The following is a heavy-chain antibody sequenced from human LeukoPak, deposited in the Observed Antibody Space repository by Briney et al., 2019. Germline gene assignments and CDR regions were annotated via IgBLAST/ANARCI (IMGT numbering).Heavy chain of an antibody. J-gene: IGHJ4*02. Sequence: TGGSLRLSCAASGFTVSSNYMSWVRQAPGKGLEWVSVIYSGGSTYYADSVKGRFTISRDNSKNTLYLQMNSLRAEDTAVYYCARGFDWSDFDYWGQGTLVTVSS. D-gene: IGHD3-9*01. CDR3: ARGFDWSDFDY. CDR2: IYSGGST. V-gene: IGHV3-53*01. CDR1: GFTVSSNY.